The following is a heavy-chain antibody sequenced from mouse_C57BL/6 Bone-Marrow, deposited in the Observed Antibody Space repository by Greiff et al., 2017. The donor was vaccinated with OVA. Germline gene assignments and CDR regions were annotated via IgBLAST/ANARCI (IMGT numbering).Heavy chain of an antibody. CDR2: IYPGDGDT. CDR3: ARGQRRLPTWFAY. Sequence: VQRVESGPELVKPGASVKISCTASGYAFSSSWMNWVKQRPGKGLEWIGRIYPGDGDTNYNGKFQGKATLAAAKSSSTAYMQLSSLTAEDAAVYVCARGQRRLPTWFAYWGQGTLVTVSA. D-gene: IGHD3-2*02. CDR1: GYAFSSSW. J-gene: IGHJ3*01. V-gene: IGHV1-82*01.